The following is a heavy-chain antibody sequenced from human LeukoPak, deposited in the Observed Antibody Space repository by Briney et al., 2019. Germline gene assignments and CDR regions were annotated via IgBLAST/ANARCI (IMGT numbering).Heavy chain of an antibody. CDR3: ASASRHGEKHWFDP. Sequence: GASVKVSCKASGYTFTGYYMHWVRQAPGQGLEWMGRINPNSGGTNYAQKFQGRVTMTRDTSISTAYMELSRLRSDDTAVYYCASASRHGEKHWFDPWGQGTLVTVSS. CDR1: GYTFTGYY. V-gene: IGHV1-2*06. D-gene: IGHD4-17*01. J-gene: IGHJ5*02. CDR2: INPNSGGT.